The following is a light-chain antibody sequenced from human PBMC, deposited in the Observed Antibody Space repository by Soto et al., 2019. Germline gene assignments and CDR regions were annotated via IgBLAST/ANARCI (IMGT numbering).Light chain of an antibody. CDR2: DVS. CDR1: SSDIGAFNY. CDR3: VSYTTIATLDVV. V-gene: IGLV2-14*01. Sequence: QSALTQPASVSGSPGQSITISCTGTSSDIGAFNYVSWYQQHPGKAPKLIIYDVSSRPSGISNRFSGSKSGNTASLTISGLQAEDEADYHCVSYTTIATLDVVFGGGTKLTVL. J-gene: IGLJ2*01.